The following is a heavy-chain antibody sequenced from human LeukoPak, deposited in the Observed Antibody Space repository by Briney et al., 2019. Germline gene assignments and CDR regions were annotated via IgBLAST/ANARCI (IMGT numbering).Heavy chain of an antibody. Sequence: PXGSLRLSCAASGFTSSSYAMSWVRQAPGKGLEWVSAISGSGGSTYYADSVKGRFTISRDNSKNTLYLQVNSLRAEDTALYYCANNYCSSTTCRPDYGGNYWGQGTLVTVSS. D-gene: IGHD2-2*01. CDR2: ISGSGGST. CDR3: ANNYCSSTTCRPDYGGNY. CDR1: GFTSSSYA. J-gene: IGHJ4*02. V-gene: IGHV3-23*01.